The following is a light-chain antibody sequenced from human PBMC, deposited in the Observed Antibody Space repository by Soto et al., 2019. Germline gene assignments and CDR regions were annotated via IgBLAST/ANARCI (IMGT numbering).Light chain of an antibody. V-gene: IGKV3-11*01. Sequence: EIVLTQSPATLSLSPGERATLSCRASQSVSSYLAWYQQTPGQAPRLLIYDAFNRATGIPARFSGSGSGTDFTLTISSLEPEDFAVYYCQQRSNWPLTFGGGTKVEIK. CDR1: QSVSSY. CDR3: QQRSNWPLT. CDR2: DAF. J-gene: IGKJ4*01.